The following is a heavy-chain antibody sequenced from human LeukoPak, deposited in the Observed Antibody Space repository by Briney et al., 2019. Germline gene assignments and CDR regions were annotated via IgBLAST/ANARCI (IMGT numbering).Heavy chain of an antibody. CDR3: ARAGYTISSYRFDY. CDR2: IYTTGRT. V-gene: IGHV4-4*07. CDR1: GGSISSYW. D-gene: IGHD3-16*02. J-gene: IGHJ4*02. Sequence: PSETLSLNCSVSGGSISSYWWSWIRHTARKGLGFIGRIYTTGRTNYNPSLKSRVSMSVDTSKNKFSLELRSVTAADTAVYFFARAGYTISSYRFDYWGQGALVTVSS.